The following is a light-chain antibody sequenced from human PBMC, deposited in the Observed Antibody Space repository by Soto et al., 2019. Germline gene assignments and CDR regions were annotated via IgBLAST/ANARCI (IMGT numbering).Light chain of an antibody. CDR1: QGVSSF. CDR3: QHRSNWHGLT. Sequence: EIVLTQSPATLSLSPGERATLSCRASQGVSSFLAWCQRKPGQAPRLLIYDAPNRATGIPARFSGSGPGTYFTLTISSLAPEDFALYYCQHRSNWHGLTVGGGTKVEIK. CDR2: DAP. V-gene: IGKV3D-11*01. J-gene: IGKJ4*01.